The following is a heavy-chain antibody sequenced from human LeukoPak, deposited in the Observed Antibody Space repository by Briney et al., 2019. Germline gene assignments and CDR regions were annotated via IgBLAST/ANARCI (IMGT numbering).Heavy chain of an antibody. V-gene: IGHV1-2*02. Sequence: ASAKVSCKASGYTFSGYDMHWVRQAPGQGPEWMGWINPNSGGTNYAQKFQGRVTMTRDTSISTAYMELRRLRSDDTAVYYCARDLPLDAFDIWGQGTMVTVSS. CDR2: INPNSGGT. CDR1: GYTFSGYD. CDR3: ARDLPLDAFDI. J-gene: IGHJ3*02.